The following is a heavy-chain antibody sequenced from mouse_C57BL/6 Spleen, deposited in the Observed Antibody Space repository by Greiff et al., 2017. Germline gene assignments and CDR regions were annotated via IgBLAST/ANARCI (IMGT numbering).Heavy chain of an antibody. V-gene: IGHV1-61*01. CDR3: ASGYDRIYYAMDD. CDR2: IYPSDSET. Sequence: VQLQQPGAELVRPGSSVKLSCKASGYTFTSYWMDWVKQRPGQGLEWIGNIYPSDSETHYNQKFKDKATLTVDKSSSTAYMQLSSLTSADSAVYYCASGYDRIYYAMDDWGQGTSVTVSS. CDR1: GYTFTSYW. D-gene: IGHD2-2*01. J-gene: IGHJ4*01.